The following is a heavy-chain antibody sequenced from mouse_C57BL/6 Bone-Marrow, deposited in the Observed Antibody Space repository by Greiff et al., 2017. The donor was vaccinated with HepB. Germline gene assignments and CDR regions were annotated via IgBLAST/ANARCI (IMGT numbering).Heavy chain of an antibody. CDR3: ACYYGSSIWYFDV. V-gene: IGHV1-81*01. J-gene: IGHJ1*03. CDR2: IYPRSGNT. D-gene: IGHD1-1*01. Sequence: VQLQQSGAELARPGASVKLSCKASGYTFTSYGISWVKQRTGQGLEWIGVIYPRSGNTYYNEKFKGKATLTAYKSSSTEYMELRSLTSEDSAFYFCACYYGSSIWYFDVWGTGTTVTVSS. CDR1: GYTFTSYG.